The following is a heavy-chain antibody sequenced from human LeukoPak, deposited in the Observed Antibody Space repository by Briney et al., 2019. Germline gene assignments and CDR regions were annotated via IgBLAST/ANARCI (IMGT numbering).Heavy chain of an antibody. Sequence: SETLSLTCTVSGGSISSGGYYWGWLRQPPGKGLEWIGYFYHSGSTYYNPSLKSRVTITEDRSQNQFSLKLSSVTAADTAVYYCARVDQQRPFVEIWGQGTMVTVSS. CDR2: FYHSGST. D-gene: IGHD6-13*01. J-gene: IGHJ3*02. V-gene: IGHV4-30-2*01. CDR1: GGSISSGGYY. CDR3: ARVDQQRPFVEI.